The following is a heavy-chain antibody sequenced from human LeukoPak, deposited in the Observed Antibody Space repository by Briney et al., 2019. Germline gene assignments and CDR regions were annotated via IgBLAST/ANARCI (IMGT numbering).Heavy chain of an antibody. CDR1: GFTFSSYS. D-gene: IGHD3-16*01. CDR3: ASAYYYKFDY. CDR2: FSSSSSYI. V-gene: IGHV3-21*01. Sequence: GESLRLSCAASGFTFSSYSMNWVRQAPGKGLEWVSSFSSSSSYIYYADSVKGRFTISRDNAKNSLYLQMNSLKAEDTAVYYCASAYYYKFDYWGQGTLVTVSS. J-gene: IGHJ4*02.